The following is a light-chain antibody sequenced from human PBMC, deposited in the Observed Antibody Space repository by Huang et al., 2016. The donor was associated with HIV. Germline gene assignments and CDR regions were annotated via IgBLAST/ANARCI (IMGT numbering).Light chain of an antibody. V-gene: IGKV2-28*01. Sequence: IVITQSPLSLPVTPGEPASISCRSSQSLLHSHGYHYLDWYRQKPGQAPQLVMSLSSIRASGVPDRFSGSGSVTDFTLKISRVEAEDVGIYFCMQALQTPRTFGQGTRLEIK. CDR1: QSLLHSHGYHY. J-gene: IGKJ5*01. CDR2: LSS. CDR3: MQALQTPRT.